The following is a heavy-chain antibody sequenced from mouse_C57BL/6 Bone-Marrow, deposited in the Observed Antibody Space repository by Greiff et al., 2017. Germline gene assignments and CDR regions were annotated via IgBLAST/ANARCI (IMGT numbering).Heavy chain of an antibody. CDR2: IWRGGST. Sequence: VKLMESGPGLVQPSQSLSITCTVSGFSLTSYGVHWVRQSPGKGLEWLGVIWRGGSTDYNAAFMSRLSITKDNSKSQVFFKMNSLQADDTAIYYCAKESLYGFYAMDYWGQGTSVTVSS. CDR3: AKESLYGFYAMDY. V-gene: IGHV2-5*01. J-gene: IGHJ4*01. CDR1: GFSLTSYG. D-gene: IGHD2-2*01.